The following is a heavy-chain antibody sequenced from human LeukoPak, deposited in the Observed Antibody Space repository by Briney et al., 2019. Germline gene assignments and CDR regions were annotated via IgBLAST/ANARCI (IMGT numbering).Heavy chain of an antibody. CDR3: AKAFREFGTSTSDSSFDS. CDR2: VSYTRVAT. Sequence: GGSLRLSWAASGFTFSTFALGWVRQAPRKGLEMGSCVSYTRVATYYADSVKGRFSVTRDDSVNILYLQMNGPRAEDTAVYFCAKAFREFGTSTSDSSFDSWGQGTMVTVSS. J-gene: IGHJ3*01. D-gene: IGHD3-16*01. V-gene: IGHV3-23*01. CDR1: GFTFSTFA.